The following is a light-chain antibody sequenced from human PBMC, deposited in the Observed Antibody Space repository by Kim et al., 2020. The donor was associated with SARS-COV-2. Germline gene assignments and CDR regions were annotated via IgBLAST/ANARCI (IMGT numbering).Light chain of an antibody. V-gene: IGLV3-1*01. CDR2: RND. CDR1: DLRYKF. Sequence: VSPGPKARITCAGDDLRYKFASGYQQKAGQSPVLVIYRNDKRPSGIPERFAGSSSGNTVSLTISGTQALDEADYYCQAWDNSIGVFGGGTKVTVL. CDR3: QAWDNSIGV. J-gene: IGLJ2*01.